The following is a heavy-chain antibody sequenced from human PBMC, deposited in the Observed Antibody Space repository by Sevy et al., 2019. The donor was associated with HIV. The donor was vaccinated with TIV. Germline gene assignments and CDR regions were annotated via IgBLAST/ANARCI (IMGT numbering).Heavy chain of an antibody. CDR1: GFTLRSYE. J-gene: IGHJ5*01. CDR2: ISTSGTTI. D-gene: IGHD2-2*01. CDR3: ARGAGIVVVPAAIWFDS. V-gene: IGHV3-48*03. Sequence: GGSLRLSCAVSGFTLRSYEMNWVRQAPGKGLEWVSFISTSGTTIYYADSVKGRFTISRDNAKNSLYLQMDSPRAEDTALYYCARGAGIVVVPAAIWFDSWGQGTLVTVSS.